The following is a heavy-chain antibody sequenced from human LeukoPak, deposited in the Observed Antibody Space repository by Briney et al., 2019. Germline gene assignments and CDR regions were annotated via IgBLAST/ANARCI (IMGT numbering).Heavy chain of an antibody. CDR1: GYTFTSYD. V-gene: IGHV1-46*01. CDR3: ARVAAEVVGVPGPIGFGWLRRDYYYMDV. D-gene: IGHD2-2*02. CDR2: INPSGGST. Sequence: ASVKVSCKASGYTFTSYDINWVRQATGQGLEWMGIINPSGGSTSYAQKFQGRVTMTRDMSTSTVYMELSSLRSEDTAVYYCARVAAEVVGVPGPIGFGWLRRDYYYMDVWGKGTTVTVSS. J-gene: IGHJ6*03.